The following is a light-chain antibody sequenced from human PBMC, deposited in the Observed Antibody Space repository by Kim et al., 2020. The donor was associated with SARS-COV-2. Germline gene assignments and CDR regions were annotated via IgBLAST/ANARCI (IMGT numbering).Light chain of an antibody. J-gene: IGLJ3*02. CDR1: SSNRGAGYD. V-gene: IGLV1-40*01. Sequence: RVTNDCTGRSSNRGAGYDEHWYQQLPGRAPKLLIYGSANRPSGVPDRFSGAKSATSASLAVAGLQAEDEADYYCESYDDGLRGSVFGGGTQLTVL. CDR3: ESYDDGLRGSV. CDR2: GSA.